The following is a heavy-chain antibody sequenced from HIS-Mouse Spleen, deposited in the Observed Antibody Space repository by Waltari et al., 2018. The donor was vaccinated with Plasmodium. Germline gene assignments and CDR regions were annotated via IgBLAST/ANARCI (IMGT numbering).Heavy chain of an antibody. J-gene: IGHJ4*02. Sequence: EVQLVESGGGLIQPGGSLSLSCAASGFTVSSTYMSWVGQAPGKGLEWVSVIYSGGSTYYADSVKGRFTISRDNSKNTLYLQMNSLRAEDTAVYYCARVSSSWYYFDYWGQGTLVTVSS. CDR1: GFTVSSTY. CDR2: IYSGGST. CDR3: ARVSSSWYYFDY. V-gene: IGHV3-53*01. D-gene: IGHD6-13*01.